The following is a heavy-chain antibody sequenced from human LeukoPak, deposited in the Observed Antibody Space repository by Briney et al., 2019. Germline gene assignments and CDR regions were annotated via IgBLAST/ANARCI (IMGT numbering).Heavy chain of an antibody. Sequence: GGSLRLSCAASGFTFSTYTIHWVRQAPGKGLEWVAVISYDGSNKYYADSVKGRFTLSRDNSKDTLYLQMDSLRAEDTAVYSCARGYCSSTACPPCDYWGQGTLVTVSS. D-gene: IGHD2-2*01. CDR1: GFTFSTYT. CDR2: ISYDGSNK. CDR3: ARGYCSSTACPPCDY. V-gene: IGHV3-30*04. J-gene: IGHJ4*02.